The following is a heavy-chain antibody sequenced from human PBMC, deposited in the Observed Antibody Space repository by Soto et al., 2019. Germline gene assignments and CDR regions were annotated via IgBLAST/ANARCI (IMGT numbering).Heavy chain of an antibody. Sequence: PGGSLILSCAASGFTFSSYSMNWVRQAPGKGLEWVSSISSSSSYIYYADSVKGRFTISRDNAKNSLYLQMNSLRAEDTAVYYCARDLLVAATGAFDIWGQGTMVTVSS. CDR3: ARDLLVAATGAFDI. V-gene: IGHV3-21*01. D-gene: IGHD2-15*01. CDR1: GFTFSSYS. J-gene: IGHJ3*02. CDR2: ISSSSSYI.